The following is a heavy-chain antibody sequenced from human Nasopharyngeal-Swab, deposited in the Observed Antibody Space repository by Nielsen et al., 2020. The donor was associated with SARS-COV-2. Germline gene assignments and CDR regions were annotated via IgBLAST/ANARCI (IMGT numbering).Heavy chain of an antibody. CDR1: GFTFTAYW. J-gene: IGHJ4*02. CDR2: IKYDGSEK. V-gene: IGHV3-7*01. D-gene: IGHD3-3*01. CDR3: ARDGVDY. Sequence: GESLKISCAGSGFTFTAYWMNWVRQAPGKGPEWVANIKYDGSEKKYVESVKGRFTIARDNAKKSLYLQMNALRVEDTAIYYCARDGVDYWGQGTLVTVSS.